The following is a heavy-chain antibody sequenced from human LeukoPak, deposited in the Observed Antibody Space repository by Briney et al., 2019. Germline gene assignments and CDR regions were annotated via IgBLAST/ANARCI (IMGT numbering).Heavy chain of an antibody. CDR1: GFTFGTYG. CDR2: IWYDGINK. CDR3: AKDMRVLD. V-gene: IGHV3-33*03. J-gene: IGHJ4*02. D-gene: IGHD3-16*02. Sequence: GGSLRLSCVASGFTFGTYGMHWVRQAPGKGLEWVGVIWYDGINKFYGDSVKGRFTISRDNSKNTLYLQMNSLRREDSAVYYCAKDMRVLDWGQGTLVTVSS.